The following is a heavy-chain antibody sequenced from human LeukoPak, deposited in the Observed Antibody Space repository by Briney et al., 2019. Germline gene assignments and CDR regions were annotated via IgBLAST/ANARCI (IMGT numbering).Heavy chain of an antibody. Sequence: SETLSLTCTVSGGSISSGGYYWSWIRQPPGKGLEWIGYIYHSGSTYYNPSLKSRVTISVDRSKNQFSLKLSSVTAADTAVYYCARYYDFWSGSDYWGQGTLVTVSS. V-gene: IGHV4-30-2*01. CDR1: GGSISSGGYY. D-gene: IGHD3-3*01. J-gene: IGHJ4*02. CDR2: IYHSGST. CDR3: ARYYDFWSGSDY.